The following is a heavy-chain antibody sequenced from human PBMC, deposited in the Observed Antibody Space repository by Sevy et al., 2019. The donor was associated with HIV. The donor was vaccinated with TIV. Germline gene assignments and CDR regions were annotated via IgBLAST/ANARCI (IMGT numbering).Heavy chain of an antibody. V-gene: IGHV4-59*01. CDR1: GGSISSYY. CDR3: ARGPDIVVVPAAPGNYYYMDV. J-gene: IGHJ6*03. CDR2: IYYSGST. D-gene: IGHD2-2*01. Sequence: SETLSLTCTVSGGSISSYYWSRIRQPPGKGLEWIGYIYYSGSTNYNPSLKSRVTISVDTSKNQFSLKLSSVTAADTAVYYCARGPDIVVVPAAPGNYYYMDVWGKGTTVTVSS.